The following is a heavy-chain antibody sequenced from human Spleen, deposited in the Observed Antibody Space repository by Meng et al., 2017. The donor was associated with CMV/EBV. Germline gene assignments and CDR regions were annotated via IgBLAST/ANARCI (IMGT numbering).Heavy chain of an antibody. J-gene: IGHJ6*02. CDR2: INPKSGGT. CDR3: ARVDYSNYFGMDV. CDR1: GYTFTGYY. V-gene: IGHV1-2*02. Sequence: ASVKVSCKASGYTFTGYYMHWVRQAPGQGLEWMGWINPKSGGTNYAQNFQGRVTVTRDTSISTAYMELRRLRSDDTAVYFCARVDYSNYFGMDVWGQGTTVTVSS. D-gene: IGHD4-11*01.